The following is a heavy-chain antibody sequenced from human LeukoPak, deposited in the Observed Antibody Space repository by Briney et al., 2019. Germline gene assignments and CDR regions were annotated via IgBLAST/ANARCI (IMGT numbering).Heavy chain of an antibody. Sequence: GGSLRLSCAASGLTFSSYSMNWVRQAPGKGLEWVSSISSSSSYIYYADLVKGRFTISRDNAKNSLYLQMNSLRAEDTAVYYCARDEVNYDPHFDYWGQGTLVTVSS. CDR3: ARDEVNYDPHFDY. D-gene: IGHD4-11*01. J-gene: IGHJ4*02. V-gene: IGHV3-21*01. CDR2: ISSSSSYI. CDR1: GLTFSSYS.